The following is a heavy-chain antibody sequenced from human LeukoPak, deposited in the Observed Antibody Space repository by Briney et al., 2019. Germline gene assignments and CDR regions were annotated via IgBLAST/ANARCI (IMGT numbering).Heavy chain of an antibody. Sequence: PGGSLRLSCAASGFTFRTYWMHWVRQAPGKGLEWVSVISGSGYTTYYADSVKGRVTISRDNSKNTFHLQMNSLRAEDTAVYYCAKEASGSSHFDYWGQGTLVTVSS. V-gene: IGHV3-23*01. J-gene: IGHJ4*02. D-gene: IGHD1-26*01. CDR3: AKEASGSSHFDY. CDR2: ISGSGYTT. CDR1: GFTFRTYW.